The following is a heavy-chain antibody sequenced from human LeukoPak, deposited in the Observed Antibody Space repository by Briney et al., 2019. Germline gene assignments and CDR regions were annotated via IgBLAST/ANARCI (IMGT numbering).Heavy chain of an antibody. V-gene: IGHV4-34*01. Sequence: PSETLSLTCAVYGGSFSGYYWSWIRQPPGKGLEWIGEINHSGSTNYNPSLKSRVTISVDTSKNQFSLKLSSVTAADTAVYYCARTAGGSSSDYYYYYMDVWGKGTTVTVSS. CDR2: INHSGST. CDR3: ARTAGGSSSDYYYYYMDV. D-gene: IGHD6-6*01. CDR1: GGSFSGYY. J-gene: IGHJ6*03.